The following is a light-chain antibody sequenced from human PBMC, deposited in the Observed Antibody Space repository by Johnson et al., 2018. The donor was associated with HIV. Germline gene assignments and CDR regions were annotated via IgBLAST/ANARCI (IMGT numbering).Light chain of an antibody. CDR3: GTWDSSLSAGGYV. J-gene: IGLJ1*01. CDR1: DSDIGNNY. V-gene: IGLV1-51*01. Sequence: QSVLTQAPSVSAAPGQKVTISCFGSDSDIGNNYVSWYQQLPGTAPKLLIYDNNKRPSGIPDRFSGSRSGTSATLGITGLQTGDEADYYCGTWDSSLSAGGYVFGTGTKVTVL. CDR2: DNN.